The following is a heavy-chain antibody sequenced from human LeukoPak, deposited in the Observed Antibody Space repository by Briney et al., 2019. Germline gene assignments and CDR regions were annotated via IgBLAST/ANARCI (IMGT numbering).Heavy chain of an antibody. J-gene: IGHJ4*02. D-gene: IGHD2-2*01. CDR2: INHSGST. CDR1: GGSFSGYY. V-gene: IGHV4-34*01. Sequence: SVTLSLTCAVYGGSFSGYYWSWIRQPPGKGLEWIGEINHSGSTNYNPSLKSRVTISVDTSKNQFSLKLSSVTAADTAVYYCALLGYCSSTSCRFDYWGQGTLVTVSS. CDR3: ALLGYCSSTSCRFDY.